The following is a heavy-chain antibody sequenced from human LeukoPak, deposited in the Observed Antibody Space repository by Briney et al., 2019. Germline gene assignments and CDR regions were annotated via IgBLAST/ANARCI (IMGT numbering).Heavy chain of an antibody. CDR2: ISGSGSDT. CDR1: GFIVSTSY. Sequence: GGSLRLSCAASGFIVSTSYMSWVRQAPGQGLEWLSYISGSGSDTNYADSVKGRFTTSRDNAKNSLYLQMNSLRAEDTAVYYCARVGSIAAAGTPDYWGQGTLVTVSS. J-gene: IGHJ4*02. CDR3: ARVGSIAAAGTPDY. V-gene: IGHV3-11*06. D-gene: IGHD6-13*01.